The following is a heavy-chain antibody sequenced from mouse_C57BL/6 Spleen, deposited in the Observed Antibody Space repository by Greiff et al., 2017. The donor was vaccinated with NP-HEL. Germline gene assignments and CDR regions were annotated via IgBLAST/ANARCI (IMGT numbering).Heavy chain of an antibody. V-gene: IGHV5-6*01. CDR1: GFTFSSYG. CDR3: ARWDYDEKSFAY. CDR2: ISSGGSYT. D-gene: IGHD2-4*01. Sequence: EVKLMESGGDLVKPGGSLKLSCAASGFTFSSYGMSWVRQTPDKRLEWVATISSGGSYTYYPDSVKGRFTISRDNAKNTLYLQMSSLKSEDTAMYYCARWDYDEKSFAYWGQGTLVTVSA. J-gene: IGHJ3*01.